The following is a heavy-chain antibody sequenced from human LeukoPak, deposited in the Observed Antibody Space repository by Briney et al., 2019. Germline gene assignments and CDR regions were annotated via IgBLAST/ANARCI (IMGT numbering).Heavy chain of an antibody. Sequence: GGSLRLSCAASGFTFTNYWMIWVRQAPGKGLEWVANINEDESEKYYVGSVEGRFTISRDNAKNSVFLQMNSLRADDTAMYYCASSSYSCSSSWGQGTLVTVSS. V-gene: IGHV3-7*01. D-gene: IGHD6-6*01. CDR1: GFTFTNYW. CDR2: INEDESEK. J-gene: IGHJ5*02. CDR3: ASSSYSCSSS.